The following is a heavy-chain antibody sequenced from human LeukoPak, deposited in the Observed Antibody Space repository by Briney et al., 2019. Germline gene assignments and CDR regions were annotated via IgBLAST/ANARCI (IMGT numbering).Heavy chain of an antibody. CDR1: GYTFTSYG. J-gene: IGHJ6*02. CDR3: ARTPYCSGGSCYHYYGMDV. CDR2: IIACKGNT. Sequence: GASVKVSCKASGYTFTSYGISWVRQAPGRGVEWMGWIIACKGNTNYAQKLQGRVTMTTDTSTSTAYMELRSLRSDDTAVYYCARTPYCSGGSCYHYYGMDVWGQGTTVTVSS. D-gene: IGHD2-15*01. V-gene: IGHV1-18*01.